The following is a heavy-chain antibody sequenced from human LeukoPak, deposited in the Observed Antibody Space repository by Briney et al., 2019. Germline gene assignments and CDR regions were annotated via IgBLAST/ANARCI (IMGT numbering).Heavy chain of an antibody. Sequence: ASVKVSCKASGYTFTGYYMHWVRQAPGQGLEWMGWINPNSGGTNYAQKFQGRVTMTRDTSISTAYMELSRLRSDDTAVYYCARGTSRAGSSWYGLDYWGQGTLVTVSS. CDR3: ARGTSRAGSSWYGLDY. CDR1: GYTFTGYY. J-gene: IGHJ4*02. CDR2: INPNSGGT. V-gene: IGHV1-2*02. D-gene: IGHD6-13*01.